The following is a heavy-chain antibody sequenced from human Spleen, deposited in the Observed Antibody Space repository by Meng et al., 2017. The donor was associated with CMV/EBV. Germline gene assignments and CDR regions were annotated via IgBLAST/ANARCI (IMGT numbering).Heavy chain of an antibody. CDR3: VRGYNSFDS. V-gene: IGHV3-72*01. Sequence: CAVYGGSFSDHYMDWVRQAPGKGLEWVGRSRNKANRYTTEYAASVKGRFTISRDESKNSLYLQMNSLKTEDTAVFYCVRGYNSFDSWGQGTLVTVSS. CDR2: SRNKANRYTT. CDR1: GGSFSDHY. D-gene: IGHD1-1*01. J-gene: IGHJ4*02.